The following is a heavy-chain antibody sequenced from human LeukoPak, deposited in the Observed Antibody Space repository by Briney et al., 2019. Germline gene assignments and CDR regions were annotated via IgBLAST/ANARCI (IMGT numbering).Heavy chain of an antibody. D-gene: IGHD3-3*01. CDR3: MEESSPSLEGY. CDR1: GFTFSRLW. J-gene: IGHJ4*02. CDR2: IMEDGSVK. Sequence: GGSLTLFCAASGFTFSRLWMDWVRQAPGKGLEWVANIMEDGSVKVYVDSVKGRFTISRDNAKNSLYLQMNSLRAEDTAVYYFMEESSPSLEGYWGQGTLVTV. V-gene: IGHV3-7*01.